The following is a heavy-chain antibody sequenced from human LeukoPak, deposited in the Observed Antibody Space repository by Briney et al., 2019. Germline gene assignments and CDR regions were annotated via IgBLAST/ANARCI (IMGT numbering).Heavy chain of an antibody. J-gene: IGHJ3*02. Sequence: SQTLSLTCTVSGGSISSAGYYWSWIRQHPGKGLEWIGYIYYSGSPYYNPSLKSRVTISVDTSKNQFSLKLSSVTAADTAVYFCARGGDSGSWYGYAFDIWGQGTMVTVSS. D-gene: IGHD6-13*01. CDR1: GGSISSAGYY. V-gene: IGHV4-31*03. CDR2: IYYSGSP. CDR3: ARGGDSGSWYGYAFDI.